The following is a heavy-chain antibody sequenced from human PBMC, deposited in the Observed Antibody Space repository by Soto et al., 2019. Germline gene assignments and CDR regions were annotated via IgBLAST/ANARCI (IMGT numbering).Heavy chain of an antibody. CDR3: ARARPAMGGGYYYGMDV. CDR2: INHSGST. Sequence: HSETLSLTCAVYGGSFSVYNWGGIRQPPGKGLEWIGEINHSGSTNYNPSLKSRVTISVDTSKNQFSLKLSSVTAADTAVYYCARARPAMGGGYYYGMDVWGQGTTVTVS. J-gene: IGHJ6*02. D-gene: IGHD5-18*01. V-gene: IGHV4-34*01. CDR1: GGSFSVYN.